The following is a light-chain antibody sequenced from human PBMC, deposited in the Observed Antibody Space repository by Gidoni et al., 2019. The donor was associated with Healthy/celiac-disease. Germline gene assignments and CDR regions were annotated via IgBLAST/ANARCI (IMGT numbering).Light chain of an antibody. J-gene: IGKJ3*01. CDR2: GAS. V-gene: IGKV3-20*01. CDR1: QSVSSSY. Sequence: EIVLTQSPGTLSWSPGERATLSCRASQSVSSSYLAWYQQNPGQAPRLLIDGASSRATGTPDRVSGSGSGTDFTLTISRLEPEDFVVYYCQQYGSSPFTFGHGTKVDIK. CDR3: QQYGSSPFT.